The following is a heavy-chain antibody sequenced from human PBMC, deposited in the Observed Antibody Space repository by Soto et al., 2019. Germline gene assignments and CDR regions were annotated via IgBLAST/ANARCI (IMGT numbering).Heavy chain of an antibody. J-gene: IGHJ4*02. CDR1: GFTFSDYA. V-gene: IGHV3-30*18. D-gene: IGHD6-19*01. CDR3: AKGGRQWLVTSDFNY. CDR2: VSHDGRNT. Sequence: GGSLRLSCAASGFTFSDYAMRRVRQAPDKGLEWVAVVSHDGRNTHYADSVKGRFTISRDSSKNTVSLEMTSLRAEDTAVYYCAKGGRQWLVTSDFNYWGQGALVTVSS.